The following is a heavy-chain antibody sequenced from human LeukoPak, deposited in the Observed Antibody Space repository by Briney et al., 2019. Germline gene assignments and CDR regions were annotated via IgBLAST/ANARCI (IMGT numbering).Heavy chain of an antibody. CDR2: IYYSGST. D-gene: IGHD6-13*01. V-gene: IGHV4-39*01. CDR1: GGSISSSSYY. J-gene: IGHJ3*02. CDR3: AGSSYSSSWYAGAFDI. Sequence: SETLSLTCTVSGGSISSSSYYWGWIRQPPGKGLEWIGSIYYSGSTYYDPSLKSRVTISVDTSKNQFSLKLSSVTAADTAVYYCAGSSYSSSWYAGAFDIWGQGTMVTVSS.